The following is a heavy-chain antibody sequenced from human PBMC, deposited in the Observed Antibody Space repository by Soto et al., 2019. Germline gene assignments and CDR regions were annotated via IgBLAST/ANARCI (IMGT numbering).Heavy chain of an antibody. D-gene: IGHD3-9*01. Sequence: ASLKVSCTSSGHNSASHDLIGVRQAAGQGLAWMGWMDPNRGHSDSVQNFRGRVTMTTNISASTAYMELSGLRSDDTGVYYCARAAYRSLWFLSRWAQGTLVTVSS. CDR2: MDPNRGHS. CDR3: ARAAYRSLWFLSR. J-gene: IGHJ4*02. CDR1: GHNSASHD. V-gene: IGHV1-8*02.